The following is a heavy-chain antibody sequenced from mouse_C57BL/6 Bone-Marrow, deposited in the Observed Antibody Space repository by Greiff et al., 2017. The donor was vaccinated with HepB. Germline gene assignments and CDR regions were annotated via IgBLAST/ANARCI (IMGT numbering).Heavy chain of an antibody. V-gene: IGHV1-69*01. Sequence: QVQLQQPGAELVMPGASVKLSCKASGYTFTSYWMHWVKQRPGQGLEWIGEIDPSDSYTNYNQKFKGKSTLTVDKSSSTAYMQLSSLTSEDSAVYYCARMDYVDWFAYWGQGTLVTVSA. CDR2: IDPSDSYT. J-gene: IGHJ3*01. CDR1: GYTFTSYW. CDR3: ARMDYVDWFAY. D-gene: IGHD2-4*01.